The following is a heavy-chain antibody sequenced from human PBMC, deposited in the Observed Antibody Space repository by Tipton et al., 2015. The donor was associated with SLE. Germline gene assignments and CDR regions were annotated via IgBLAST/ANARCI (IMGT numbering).Heavy chain of an antibody. V-gene: IGHV4-61*02. J-gene: IGHJ4*02. CDR1: GGSITNDNHY. CDR3: ARPVYCSSTYCTGPLHF. CDR2: IYASGST. Sequence: TLSLTCTVSGGSITNDNHYWSWIRQPAGKGLEWIGRIYASGSTNYNPSLKSRVIISMVTSKNQFSLRLNSVTAADTAVYYCARPVYCSSTYCTGPLHFWGQGTPVAVSS. D-gene: IGHD2-2*01.